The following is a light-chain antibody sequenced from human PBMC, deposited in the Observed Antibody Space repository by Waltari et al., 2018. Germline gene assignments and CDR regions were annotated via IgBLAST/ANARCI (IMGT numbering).Light chain of an antibody. CDR1: QSVLSSSNNKNY. V-gene: IGKV4-1*01. CDR3: QQYYSTPDT. CDR2: WAS. Sequence: DIVMTQSPDSLAVSLGARATISCKSSQSVLSSSNNKNYIAWYQQKPGQPPKLLIYWASTRESGVPDRFSGSGSGTDFTLTISSLQAEDVAVYYCQQYYSTPDTFGPGTKVDIK. J-gene: IGKJ3*01.